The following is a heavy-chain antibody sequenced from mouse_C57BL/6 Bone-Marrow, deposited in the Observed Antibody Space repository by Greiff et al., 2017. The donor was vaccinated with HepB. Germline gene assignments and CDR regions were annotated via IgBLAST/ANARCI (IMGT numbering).Heavy chain of an antibody. J-gene: IGHJ2*01. D-gene: IGHD1-1*01. V-gene: IGHV1-55*01. CDR3: ARRGYYGISYPLFDY. CDR1: GYTFTSYW. CDR2: IYPGSGST. Sequence: QVQLQQPGAELVKPGASVKMSCKASGYTFTSYWITWVTQRPGQGLEWIGDIYPGSGSTNYNEKFKSKATLTVDTSSSTAFMQLSSLTSEDSAVYYCARRGYYGISYPLFDYWGQGRTLTVSS.